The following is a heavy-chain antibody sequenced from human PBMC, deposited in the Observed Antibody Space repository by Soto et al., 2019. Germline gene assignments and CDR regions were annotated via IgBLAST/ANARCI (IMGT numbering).Heavy chain of an antibody. Sequence: LSLTFTVSVGSISSGGYYWSWIRQHPGKGLEWIGYIYYSGSTYYNPSLKSRVTISVDTSKNQFSLKLSSVTAADTAVYYCARVESIVGATYDAFDMWGQGTMVTV. V-gene: IGHV4-31*03. CDR2: IYYSGST. D-gene: IGHD1-26*01. CDR1: VGSISSGGYY. J-gene: IGHJ3*02. CDR3: ARVESIVGATYDAFDM.